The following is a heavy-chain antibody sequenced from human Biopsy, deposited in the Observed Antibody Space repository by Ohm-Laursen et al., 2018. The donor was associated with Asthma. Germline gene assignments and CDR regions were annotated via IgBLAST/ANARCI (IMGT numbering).Heavy chain of an antibody. CDR1: GFAFRDFN. V-gene: IGHV3-21*01. CDR2: INSAGSYI. CDR3: VRSGTKWELYDAFDI. D-gene: IGHD1/OR15-1a*01. Sequence: SLRLSCAASGFAFRDFNINWVCQAPGKGLQWIASINSAGSYIYYADSVKGRFTISRDNAKNSLFLQMNNLRAEDTAVYYCVRSGTKWELYDAFDIWGQGTMVTVSS. J-gene: IGHJ3*02.